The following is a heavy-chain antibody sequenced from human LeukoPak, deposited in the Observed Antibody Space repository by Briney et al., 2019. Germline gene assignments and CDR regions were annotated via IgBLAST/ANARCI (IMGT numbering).Heavy chain of an antibody. J-gene: IGHJ6*03. V-gene: IGHV1-2*02. D-gene: IGHD3-22*01. CDR1: GYTFTGYY. Sequence: ASVTVSCKASGYTFTGYYLHWVRQAPGRGLEWMGWINPYNGDTNYSPKFKGRVTLTRDTSTTTSYMDLSRLTSDDTAVYFCARGSYDSRGYYSDYHFYMERWGKGTTVTVSS. CDR3: ARGSYDSRGYYSDYHFYMER. CDR2: INPYNGDT.